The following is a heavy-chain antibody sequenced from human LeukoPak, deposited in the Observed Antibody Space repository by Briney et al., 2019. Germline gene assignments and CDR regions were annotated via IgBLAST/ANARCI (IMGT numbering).Heavy chain of an antibody. CDR1: GGSISSYY. D-gene: IGHD5-18*01. CDR2: IHYRGST. V-gene: IGHV4-59*01. Sequence: PSETLSLTCTVSGGSISSYYWSWIRQPPGKGLEWIGYIHYRGSTNYNPSLKRRATISVDTSKNQSSLKLSSVTAADTAVYYCARARIQLWSYYFDYWGQGTLVTVSS. J-gene: IGHJ4*02. CDR3: ARARIQLWSYYFDY.